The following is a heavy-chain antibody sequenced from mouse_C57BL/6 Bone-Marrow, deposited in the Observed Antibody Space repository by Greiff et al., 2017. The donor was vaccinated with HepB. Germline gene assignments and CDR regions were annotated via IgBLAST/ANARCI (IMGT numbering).Heavy chain of an antibody. D-gene: IGHD2-4*01. CDR1: GFTFSSYA. Sequence: VQRVESGGGLVKPGGSLKLSCAASGFTFSSYAMSWVRQTPEKRLEWVATISDGGSYTYYPDNVKGRFTISRDNAKNNLYLQMSHLKSEDTAMYYCARDYDYGGAMDYWGQGTSVTVSS. J-gene: IGHJ4*01. V-gene: IGHV5-4*01. CDR3: ARDYDYGGAMDY. CDR2: ISDGGSYT.